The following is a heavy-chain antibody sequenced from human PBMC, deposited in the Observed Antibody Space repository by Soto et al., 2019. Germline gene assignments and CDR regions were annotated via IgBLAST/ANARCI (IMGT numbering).Heavy chain of an antibody. J-gene: IGHJ6*02. D-gene: IGHD5-18*01. CDR2: IYYSGST. CDR1: GGSISSGDYY. CDR3: ARASPVVTDV. V-gene: IGHV4-30-4*01. Sequence: QVQLQESGPGLVKPSQTLSLTCTVSGGSISSGDYYWSWIRQPPGKGLEWIGYIYYSGSTYYNPSLKSRVTIPVDTSKNQCAPKLRSVTAADTAVYSCARASPVVTDVWGQGTTVTVSS.